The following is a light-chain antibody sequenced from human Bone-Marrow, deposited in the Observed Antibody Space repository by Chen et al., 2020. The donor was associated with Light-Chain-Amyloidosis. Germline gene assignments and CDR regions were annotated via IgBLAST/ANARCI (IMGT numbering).Light chain of an antibody. Sequence: EIVLTQSPGTLSLSPGEGANLSCRASQTLSNNYLTWYKQKFGQAPRLLIYGSSSRATGIPDRFTGSGSETNFTLTINRLEPEDFAMYYCQQYGTSPLTFGGGTKVEIK. V-gene: IGKV3-20*01. CDR1: QTLSNNY. CDR2: GSS. CDR3: QQYGTSPLT. J-gene: IGKJ4*01.